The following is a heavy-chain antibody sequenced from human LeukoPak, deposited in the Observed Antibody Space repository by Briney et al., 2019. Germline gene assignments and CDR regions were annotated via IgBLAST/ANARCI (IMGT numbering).Heavy chain of an antibody. CDR1: GFTFSSYA. CDR3: AKSPRSGYSSGWYYFDY. CDR2: ISGSGAST. J-gene: IGHJ4*02. V-gene: IGHV3-23*01. Sequence: TGGSLRLSCAASGFTFSSYAMTWVRQAPGKGLEWVSGISGSGASTYCADSVKGRFTISRDNSKNTLYLQMNSLRAEDTAVYYCAKSPRSGYSSGWYYFDYWGQGTLVTVSS. D-gene: IGHD6-19*01.